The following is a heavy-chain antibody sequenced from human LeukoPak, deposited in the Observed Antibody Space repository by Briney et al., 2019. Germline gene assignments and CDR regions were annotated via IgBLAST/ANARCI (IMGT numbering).Heavy chain of an antibody. CDR1: GFTFSSYG. D-gene: IGHD6-13*01. J-gene: IGHJ6*03. CDR2: IRYDGSNK. Sequence: GGSLRLSCAASGFTFSSYGMHWVRQAPGKGLEWVAFIRYDGSNKYYADSVKGRFTISRDNAKNSLYLQMNSLRAEDTAVYYCARGRAGYSSSWPYYYYYYMDVWGKGTTVTVSS. CDR3: ARGRAGYSSSWPYYYYYYMDV. V-gene: IGHV3-30*02.